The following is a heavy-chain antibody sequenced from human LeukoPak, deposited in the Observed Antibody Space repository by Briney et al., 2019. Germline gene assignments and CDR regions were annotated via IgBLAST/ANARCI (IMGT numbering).Heavy chain of an antibody. J-gene: IGHJ4*02. CDR1: GNIFTGYY. Sequence: ASVKVSCKASGNIFTGYYLHWVRQAPGQGLEWMGWINPNGGGPKYAPKFQGRVTMTRDTSINTVYMELSRLRSDDTAVYYCATGLFSYYYGSGAWGQGTLVTVSS. D-gene: IGHD3-10*01. CDR2: INPNGGGP. CDR3: ATGLFSYYYGSGA. V-gene: IGHV1-2*02.